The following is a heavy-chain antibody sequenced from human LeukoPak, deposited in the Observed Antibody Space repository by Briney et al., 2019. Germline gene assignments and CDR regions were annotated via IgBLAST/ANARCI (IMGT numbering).Heavy chain of an antibody. V-gene: IGHV3-23*01. J-gene: IGHJ3*02. D-gene: IGHD1-1*01. CDR1: GFTFSSYS. CDR2: ISGGGGST. Sequence: GGSLRLSCAASGFTFSSYSMSWVRQAPGKGLEWVSAISGGGGSTFYADSVKGRFTISRDDAKSSLYLQMNSLRDEDTAVYYCARDLDWAFDIWGQGTVVTVST. CDR3: ARDLDWAFDI.